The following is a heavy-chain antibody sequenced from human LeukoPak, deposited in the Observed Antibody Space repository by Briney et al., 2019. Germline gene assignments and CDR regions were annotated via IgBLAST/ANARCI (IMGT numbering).Heavy chain of an antibody. D-gene: IGHD3-16*02. V-gene: IGHV3-30-3*01. Sequence: GGSLRLSCAASGFTFSSYAMHWVRQAPGKGLEWVAVISYDGSNKYYADSVKGRFTISRDNSKNTLYLQMNSLRAEDTAVYYCASVPISSRLRLGELSPFDYWGQGTLVTVSS. CDR1: GFTFSSYA. CDR2: ISYDGSNK. J-gene: IGHJ4*02. CDR3: ASVPISSRLRLGELSPFDY.